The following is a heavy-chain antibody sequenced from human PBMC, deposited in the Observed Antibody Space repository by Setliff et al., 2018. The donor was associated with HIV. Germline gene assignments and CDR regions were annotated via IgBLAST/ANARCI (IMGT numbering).Heavy chain of an antibody. V-gene: IGHV3-30*02. CDR1: GLTFSNYG. CDR3: ARGSSGWGMDFYYYYMDV. CDR2: IRYDGSNK. D-gene: IGHD6-19*01. J-gene: IGHJ6*03. Sequence: GGSLRLSCAASGLTFSNYGMYWVRQAPGKGLEWVAFIRYDGSNKYHADSVRGRLTISRDNSKNTLYLQMNSLRPEDTAVYYCARGSSGWGMDFYYYYMDVWGEGTTVTVSS.